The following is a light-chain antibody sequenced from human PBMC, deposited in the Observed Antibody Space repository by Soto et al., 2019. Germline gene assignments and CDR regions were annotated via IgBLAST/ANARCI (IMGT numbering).Light chain of an antibody. CDR2: VVT. Sequence: QSALTQPASVSGSPGQSITISSTGSSSDVGGYNYVSWYQHHPGKAPKLMIYVVTQRPSGVSNRFSGSKSGNTASLTISGLQAEDEADYYCSSYTSSSTNYVFGTGTKVTVL. J-gene: IGLJ1*01. CDR1: SSDVGGYNY. CDR3: SSYTSSSTNYV. V-gene: IGLV2-14*03.